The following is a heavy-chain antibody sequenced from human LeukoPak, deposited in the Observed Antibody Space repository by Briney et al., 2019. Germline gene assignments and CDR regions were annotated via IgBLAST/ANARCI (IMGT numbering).Heavy chain of an antibody. V-gene: IGHV3-21*01. CDR1: GFTLNSYP. D-gene: IGHD6-6*01. Sequence: GGSLRLSCAASGFTLNSYPMNWVRQAPGKGLEWVSSIASSGNDIFYADSVKGRFTLSRDTAKNSVYLQMNSLRDEDTAVYYCVREVTARPGYYFDYWGQGTLVTVPS. J-gene: IGHJ4*02. CDR2: IASSGNDI. CDR3: VREVTARPGYYFDY.